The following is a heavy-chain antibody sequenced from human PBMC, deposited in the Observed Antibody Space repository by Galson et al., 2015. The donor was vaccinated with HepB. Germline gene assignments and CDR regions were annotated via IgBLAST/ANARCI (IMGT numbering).Heavy chain of an antibody. D-gene: IGHD1-20*01. CDR3: VKLNWNDQIRF. CDR1: GFTFRSHD. V-gene: IGHV3-23*01. J-gene: IGHJ4*02. Sequence: SLRLSCAASGFTFRSHDMSWVRQAPGKGLEWVSGISGNGRDTHYGDSAKGRFTISRDNSKNTLYLQMNSLRADDTAVYHCVKLNWNDQIRFWGQGILVAVSS. CDR2: ISGNGRDT.